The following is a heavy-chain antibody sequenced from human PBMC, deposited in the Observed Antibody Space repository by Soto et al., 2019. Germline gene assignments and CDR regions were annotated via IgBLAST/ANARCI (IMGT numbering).Heavy chain of an antibody. CDR1: GFTFSTYA. CDR3: VKGYWKGDV. V-gene: IGHV3-23*01. CDR2: ISGSGGSI. J-gene: IGHJ6*02. Sequence: EVQLLESGGGLVQPGGSLRLSCAASGFTFSTYAMNWVRQAPGNGLEWVSAISGSGGSIHYADSVKGRFTISRDNSKNPLYLQMNSLRGEDTAVYHCVKGYWKGDVWGQGTTVTVSS. D-gene: IGHD1-1*01.